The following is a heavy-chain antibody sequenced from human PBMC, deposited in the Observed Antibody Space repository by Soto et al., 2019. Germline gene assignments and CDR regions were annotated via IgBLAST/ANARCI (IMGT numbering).Heavy chain of an antibody. CDR3: ARDRKGSWFDDFDI. Sequence: GASVKVSCKASGYTFTSHGISWVRQAPGQGLEWMGWISGSNGNTNYAQKLQGRVTLATDTSTSTAYMELTSLRSDDTAIYYCARDRKGSWFDDFDIWGQGTMVTVS. D-gene: IGHD6-13*01. J-gene: IGHJ3*02. CDR1: GYTFTSHG. CDR2: ISGSNGNT. V-gene: IGHV1-18*04.